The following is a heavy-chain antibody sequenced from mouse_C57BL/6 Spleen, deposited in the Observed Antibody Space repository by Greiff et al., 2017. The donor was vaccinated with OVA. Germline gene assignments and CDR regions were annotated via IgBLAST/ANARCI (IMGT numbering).Heavy chain of an antibody. CDR1: GYTFTSYW. D-gene: IGHD2-4*01. V-gene: IGHV1-72*01. Sequence: QVQLQQSGAELVKPGASVKLSCKASGYTFTSYWMHWVKQRPGRGLEWIGRIDPNSGGTKYNEKFKSKATLTVDKPSSTAYMQLSSLTSEDSAVYYWAREDPYYDYDGTSWFAYWGQGTLVTVSA. J-gene: IGHJ3*01. CDR3: AREDPYYDYDGTSWFAY. CDR2: IDPNSGGT.